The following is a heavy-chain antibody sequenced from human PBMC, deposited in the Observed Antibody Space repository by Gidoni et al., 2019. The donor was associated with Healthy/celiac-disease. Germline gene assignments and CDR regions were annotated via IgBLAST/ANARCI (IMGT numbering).Heavy chain of an antibody. CDR3: ARLMTGYSSSWYFDL. J-gene: IGHJ2*01. CDR2: IYYSGST. V-gene: IGHV4-59*08. D-gene: IGHD6-13*01. CDR1: GGSISSYY. Sequence: QVQLQESGPGLVKPSETLSLTCTVSGGSISSYYWSWIRQPPGKGLEWIGYIYYSGSTNYNPSLKSRVTISVDTSKNQFSLKLSSVTAADTAVYYCARLMTGYSSSWYFDLWGRGTLVTVSS.